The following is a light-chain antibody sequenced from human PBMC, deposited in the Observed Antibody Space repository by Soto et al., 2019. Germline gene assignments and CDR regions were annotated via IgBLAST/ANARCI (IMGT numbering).Light chain of an antibody. J-gene: IGLJ1*01. V-gene: IGLV2-14*01. Sequence: QSALTQPASVSGSPGQSITISCTGTSSDVGGYNYVSWYQQHPGKAPTLIIYAVTNRPSGVSIRFSGSKSGNTASLTISGLQAEDEADYYCCSYTSSTTYVFGPGTKVTVL. CDR2: AVT. CDR1: SSDVGGYNY. CDR3: CSYTSSTTYV.